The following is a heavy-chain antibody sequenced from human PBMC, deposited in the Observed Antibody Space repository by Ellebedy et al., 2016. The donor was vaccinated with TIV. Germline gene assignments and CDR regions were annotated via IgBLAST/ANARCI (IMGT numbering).Heavy chain of an antibody. CDR3: ARRGSYGDYAVQVNNWFDS. V-gene: IGHV3-7*01. Sequence: GESLKISCAASGFSFRSYWMGWVRQAPGKGLEWVANIYQDGSDQYYVDSVKGRFTISRDNAKNSLFLQMNSLRVEDTALYYCARRGSYGDYAVQVNNWFDSWGQGTLVTV. CDR2: IYQDGSDQ. CDR1: GFSFRSYW. J-gene: IGHJ5*01. D-gene: IGHD4-17*01.